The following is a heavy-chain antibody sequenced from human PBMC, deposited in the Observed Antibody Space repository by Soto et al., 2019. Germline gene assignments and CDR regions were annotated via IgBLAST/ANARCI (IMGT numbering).Heavy chain of an antibody. CDR3: AKLSLYGGNFPWFDP. CDR2: ISYDGSNK. CDR1: GFTFSSYG. J-gene: IGHJ5*02. D-gene: IGHD2-21*02. V-gene: IGHV3-30*18. Sequence: GGSLRLSCAASGFTFSSYGMHWVRQAPGKGLEWVAVISYDGSNKCYADSVKGRFTISRDNSKNTLYLQMNSLRAEDTAVYYCAKLSLYGGNFPWFDPCGQGTLVTVSS.